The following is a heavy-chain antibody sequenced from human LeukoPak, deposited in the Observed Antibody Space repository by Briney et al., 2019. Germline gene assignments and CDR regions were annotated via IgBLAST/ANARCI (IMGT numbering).Heavy chain of an antibody. CDR2: IRYDGSNK. CDR1: GFTFSSYG. CDR3: ARAYDSSGYWTDDAFDI. J-gene: IGHJ3*02. Sequence: GGSLRLSCAASGFTFSSYGMHWVRQAPGKGLEWVAFIRYDGSNKYYADSVKGRFTISRDNSKNTLYLQMNSLRAEDTAVYYCARAYDSSGYWTDDAFDIWGQGTMVTVSS. V-gene: IGHV3-30*02. D-gene: IGHD3-22*01.